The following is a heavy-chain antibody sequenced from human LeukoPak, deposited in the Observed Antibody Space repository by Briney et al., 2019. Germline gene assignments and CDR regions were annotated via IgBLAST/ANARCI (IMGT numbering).Heavy chain of an antibody. CDR1: GFTVSTNS. J-gene: IGHJ4*02. D-gene: IGHD1-1*01. Sequence: GGSLRLSCAASGFTVSTNSMIWVRQPPGKGLEWVSVIYNTGSTYKTDSAKGRFTTSRHNSKNTVHLQMNNLTAEATAMYYCARVDTTLSYKLDDWGQGTLVTVSS. CDR2: IYNTGST. V-gene: IGHV3-53*04. CDR3: ARVDTTLSYKLDD.